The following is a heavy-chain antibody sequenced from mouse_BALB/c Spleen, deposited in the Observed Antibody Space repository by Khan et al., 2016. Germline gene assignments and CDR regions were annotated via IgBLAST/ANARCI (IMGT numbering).Heavy chain of an antibody. D-gene: IGHD2-10*02. V-gene: IGHV9-3-1*01. CDR2: INTYTGEP. J-gene: IGHJ4*01. CDR3: ARRYGNYYAMDY. CDR1: GYTFTNYG. Sequence: QIQLVQSGPELKKPGETVKISCKASGYTFTNYGMNWVKQAPGKGLKWMGWINTYTGEPTYADDFKGRFAFSLETSASTAYLQINNLKNEDTATYFCARRYGNYYAMDYWGQGTSFTVSS.